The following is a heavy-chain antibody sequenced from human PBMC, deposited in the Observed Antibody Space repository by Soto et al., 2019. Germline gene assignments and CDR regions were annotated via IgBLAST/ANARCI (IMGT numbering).Heavy chain of an antibody. J-gene: IGHJ4*02. D-gene: IGHD3-10*01. CDR1: GFTFSSYA. CDR3: ARSYYGSIEYYFDY. V-gene: IGHV3-23*01. Sequence: GGSPRLFCAASGFTFSSYAMSWVRQAPGKGLEWVSAISGSGGSTYYADSVKGRFTISRDNSKNTLYLQMNSLRAEDTAVYYCARSYYGSIEYYFDYWGQGTLVTVSS. CDR2: ISGSGGST.